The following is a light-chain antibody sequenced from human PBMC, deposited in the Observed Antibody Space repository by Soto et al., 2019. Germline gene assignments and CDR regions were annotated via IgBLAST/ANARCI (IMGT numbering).Light chain of an antibody. Sequence: EIVLTQYPGTLSLSPGERYTLSCMAIQSVDSTYLAWYQQKPDQSPRLLIYATSTRAAGIPDRFSGSGSGTDFTLTISRLEPDDVAVYYCQQYDTSPPMYTVGPGTQVEIK. CDR3: QQYDTSPPMYT. CDR2: ATS. J-gene: IGKJ2*01. V-gene: IGKV3-20*01. CDR1: QSVDSTY.